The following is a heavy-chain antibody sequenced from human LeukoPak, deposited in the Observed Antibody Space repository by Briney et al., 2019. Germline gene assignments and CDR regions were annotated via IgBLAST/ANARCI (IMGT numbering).Heavy chain of an antibody. CDR3: ACHQGRFDY. CDR1: GDSIKSYY. Sequence: SETLSLTCTVSGDSIKSYYWSWIRQPPGKGLEWIGYIYYTGSTSYNPSLKSRVTISVDTSKNQLSLKVGSVTAADTAVYYCACHQGRFDYWGQGTLVTVSS. D-gene: IGHD3-10*01. CDR2: IYYTGST. V-gene: IGHV4-59*08. J-gene: IGHJ4*02.